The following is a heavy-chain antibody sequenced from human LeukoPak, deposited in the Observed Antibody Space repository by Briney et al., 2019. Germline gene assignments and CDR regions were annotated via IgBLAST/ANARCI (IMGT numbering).Heavy chain of an antibody. CDR1: GYTFTSYD. CDR3: ARVRDGYNDAFDI. D-gene: IGHD5-24*01. Sequence: ASVKVSCKASGYTFTSYDINWVRQATGQGLEWMGWMNPNSGNTGYAQKFQGRVTMTRDTSTSTVYMELSSLRSEDTAVYFCARVRDGYNDAFDIWGQGTMVTVSS. CDR2: MNPNSGNT. J-gene: IGHJ3*02. V-gene: IGHV1-8*01.